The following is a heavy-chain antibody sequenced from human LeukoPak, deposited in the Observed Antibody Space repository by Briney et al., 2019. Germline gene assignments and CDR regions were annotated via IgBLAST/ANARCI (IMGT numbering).Heavy chain of an antibody. J-gene: IGHJ4*02. V-gene: IGHV1-24*01. CDR3: ATLLGDYSNKDY. D-gene: IGHD4-11*01. CDR1: GYTLTELS. CDR2: FDPEDGET. Sequence: ASVKVSCKVSGYTLTELSMHWVRQAPGKGLEWMGGFDPEDGETIYAQKFQGRVTMTEDTSTDTAHMELSSLRSEDTAVYYCATLLGDYSNKDYWGQGTLVTVSS.